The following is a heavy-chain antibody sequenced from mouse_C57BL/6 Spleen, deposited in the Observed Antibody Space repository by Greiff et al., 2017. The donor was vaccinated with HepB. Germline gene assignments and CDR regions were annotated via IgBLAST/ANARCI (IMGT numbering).Heavy chain of an antibody. CDR1: GYTFTSYW. D-gene: IGHD2-4*01. CDR2: IDPSDSYT. J-gene: IGHJ3*01. CDR3: ANYDYDGAWFAY. Sequence: QVQLQQPGAELVKPGASVKLSCKASGYTFTSYWMQWVKQRPGQGLEWIGEIDPSDSYTNYNQKFKGKATLTVDTSSSTAYMQLSSLTSEDSAVHYCANYDYDGAWFAYWGQGTLVTVSA. V-gene: IGHV1-50*01.